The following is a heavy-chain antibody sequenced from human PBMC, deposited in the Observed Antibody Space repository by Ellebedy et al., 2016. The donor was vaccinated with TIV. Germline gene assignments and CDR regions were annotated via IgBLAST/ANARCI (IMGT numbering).Heavy chain of an antibody. Sequence: GESLKISCAASGFTFTNYAVHWVRQAPGKGLAGVAHISYDGNIKDYADSLKGRFTISRDDSKNTLYLQMNSLRAEDTAVYYCARDSRVTTSYYYYGMDVWGQGTTVTVSS. CDR3: ARDSRVTTSYYYYGMDV. J-gene: IGHJ6*02. CDR2: ISYDGNIK. CDR1: GFTFTNYA. D-gene: IGHD4-17*01. V-gene: IGHV3-30-3*01.